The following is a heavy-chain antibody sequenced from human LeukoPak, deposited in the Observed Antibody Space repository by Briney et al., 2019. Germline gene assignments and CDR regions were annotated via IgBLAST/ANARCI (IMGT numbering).Heavy chain of an antibody. CDR3: ARDTADDAFDI. CDR1: GFTFSSYW. J-gene: IGHJ3*02. Sequence: SGGSLRLFCAASGFTFSSYWMHWVRQARGKGLVWASRINSDGSTTSYADSVKGRFTISRDNAKNTLYLQMNSLRAEDTAVYYCARDTADDAFDIWGQGTMVTVSS. CDR2: INSDGSTT. V-gene: IGHV3-74*01.